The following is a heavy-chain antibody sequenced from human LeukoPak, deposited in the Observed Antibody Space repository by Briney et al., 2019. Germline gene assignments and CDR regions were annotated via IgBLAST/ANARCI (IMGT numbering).Heavy chain of an antibody. CDR2: ISAYNGNR. CDR1: GYTFTIYG. V-gene: IGHV1-18*04. CDR3: ARDSGYDDQGFDY. Sequence: GASVKVSFKASGYTFTIYGINWVRQAPGQGLEWMGWISAYNGNRNYAQKYQGRVTMTTDTSTSTAYMELRSLRSDDTAVYYCARDSGYDDQGFDYWGQGTLVTVSS. D-gene: IGHD5-12*01. J-gene: IGHJ4*02.